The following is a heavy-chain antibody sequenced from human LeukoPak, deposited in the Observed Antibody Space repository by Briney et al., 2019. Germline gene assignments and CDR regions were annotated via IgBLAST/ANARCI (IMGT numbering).Heavy chain of an antibody. CDR1: GYTFTSYA. V-gene: IGHV7-4-1*02. J-gene: IGHJ4*02. D-gene: IGHD3-22*01. CDR3: AREGSYYYDSSGYYYLDY. CDR2: INTNTGNP. Sequence: ASVKVSCKASGYTFTSYAMNWVRQAPGQGLEWMGWINTNTGNPTYAQGFTGRFAFSLDTSVSTAYLQISSLKAEDTAVYYCAREGSYYYDSSGYYYLDYWGQGTLVTVSS.